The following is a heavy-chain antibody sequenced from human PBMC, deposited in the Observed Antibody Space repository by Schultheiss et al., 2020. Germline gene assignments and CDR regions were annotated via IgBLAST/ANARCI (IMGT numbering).Heavy chain of an antibody. CDR3: ATYGTSGYYYFDY. D-gene: IGHD3-22*01. V-gene: IGHV1-2*02. J-gene: IGHJ4*02. Sequence: GESLKISCKASGYTFTSYDINWVRQATGQGLEWMGWMNPNSGGTSYAQKFQGRVTMTRDTSISTAYMELSSLTSDDTAVYYCATYGTSGYYYFDYWGQGTLVTVSS. CDR1: GYTFTSYD. CDR2: MNPNSGGT.